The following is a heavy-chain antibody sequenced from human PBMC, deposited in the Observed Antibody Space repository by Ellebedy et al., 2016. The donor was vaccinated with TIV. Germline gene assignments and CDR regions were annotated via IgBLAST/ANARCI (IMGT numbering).Heavy chain of an antibody. D-gene: IGHD3-10*01. Sequence: GGSLRLSXAASGFTFSSYSMNWVRQAPGKGLEWVANIKQDGSEKYYVDSVKGRFTISRDNAKNSLYLQMNSLRAEDTAVYYCAREPYYYGGPSCFDYWGQGTLVTVSS. CDR2: IKQDGSEK. CDR3: AREPYYYGGPSCFDY. CDR1: GFTFSSYS. V-gene: IGHV3-7*04. J-gene: IGHJ4*02.